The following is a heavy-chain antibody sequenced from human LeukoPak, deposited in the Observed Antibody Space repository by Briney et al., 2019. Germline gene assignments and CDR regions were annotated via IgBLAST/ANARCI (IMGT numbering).Heavy chain of an antibody. CDR2: IKQDGSEE. CDR1: GFTFSSNW. D-gene: IGHD3-10*01. CDR3: ARETFKLGSNYVDY. Sequence: PGGSLRLSCAASGFTFSSNWMSWVRQAPGKGLEWVANIKQDGSEEYYVDSVKGRFTISRDNAKNSLYLQMNSLRAEDTAVYYCARETFKLGSNYVDYWGQGTLVTVSS. J-gene: IGHJ4*02. V-gene: IGHV3-7*01.